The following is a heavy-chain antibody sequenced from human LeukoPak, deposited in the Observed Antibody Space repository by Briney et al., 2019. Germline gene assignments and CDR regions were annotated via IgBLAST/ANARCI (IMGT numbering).Heavy chain of an antibody. CDR1: GFTFSRYG. J-gene: IGHJ4*02. Sequence: PGGSLRLPCAASGFTFSRYGMHWVRQAPGKGLEWVAVISYDGSNKYYADSVKGRFTISRDNSKNTLYLQMNSLRAEDTAVYYCAKGRGVYDFWSGYYTFDYWGQGTLVTVSS. CDR3: AKGRGVYDFWSGYYTFDY. V-gene: IGHV3-30*18. CDR2: ISYDGSNK. D-gene: IGHD3-3*01.